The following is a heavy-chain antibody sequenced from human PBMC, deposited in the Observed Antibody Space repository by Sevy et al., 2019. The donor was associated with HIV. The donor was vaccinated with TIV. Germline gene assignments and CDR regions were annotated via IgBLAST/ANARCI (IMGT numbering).Heavy chain of an antibody. CDR2: ISYDGSNK. CDR3: ARAIVVGAYYYGMDV. J-gene: IGHJ6*02. Sequence: GGSLRLSCAASGFTFSSYAMHWVRQAPGKGLEWVAVISYDGSNKYYADSVKGRFTISRDNSKSTLYLQMNSLRAEDTAVYYCARAIVVGAYYYGMDVWGQGTTVTVSS. V-gene: IGHV3-30*04. D-gene: IGHD1-26*01. CDR1: GFTFSSYA.